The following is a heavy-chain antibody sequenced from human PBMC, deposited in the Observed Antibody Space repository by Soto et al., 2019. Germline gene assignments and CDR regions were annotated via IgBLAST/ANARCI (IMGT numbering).Heavy chain of an antibody. CDR1: GGSIDSGAFS. CDR3: ARIHWAQSSLDY. CDR2: VTHSGTA. D-gene: IGHD6-19*01. J-gene: IGHJ4*02. Sequence: LSLTCAVSGGSIDSGAFSLSWIRQPPGKGLEWIGYVTHSGTAYSIPSLNGRLTLSVDSSQTQFSLKLTSVTAADSAFYYCARIHWAQSSLDYWGRGILVTVLL. V-gene: IGHV4-30-2*01.